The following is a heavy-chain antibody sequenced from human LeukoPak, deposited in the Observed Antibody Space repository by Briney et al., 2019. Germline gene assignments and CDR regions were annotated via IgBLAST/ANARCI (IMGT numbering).Heavy chain of an antibody. J-gene: IGHJ6*02. D-gene: IGHD2-2*01. CDR2: MNPNSGNT. Sequence: ASVKVSCKASGYTFTSYDINWVRQATGQGLEWMGWMNPNSGNTGYAQKFQGRVTMTRNTSISTAYMELSSLRSEDTAVYYCARVFGKSDIVVVQSLRYYYGMDVWGQGTTVTVS. CDR3: ARVFGKSDIVVVQSLRYYYGMDV. V-gene: IGHV1-8*01. CDR1: GYTFTSYD.